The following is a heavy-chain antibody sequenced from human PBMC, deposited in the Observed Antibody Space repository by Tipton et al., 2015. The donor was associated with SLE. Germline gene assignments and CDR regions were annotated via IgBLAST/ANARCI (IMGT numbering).Heavy chain of an antibody. D-gene: IGHD6-19*01. CDR1: GGSFSGYY. Sequence: TLSLTCAVYGGSFSGYYWSWIRQPPGKGLEWIGEINHSGSTYYNPSLKSRVTISVDTSKNQFSLKLSSVTAADTAVYYCARYSSGWYLRAFDIWGQGTMVTVSS. J-gene: IGHJ3*02. V-gene: IGHV4-34*01. CDR2: INHSGST. CDR3: ARYSSGWYLRAFDI.